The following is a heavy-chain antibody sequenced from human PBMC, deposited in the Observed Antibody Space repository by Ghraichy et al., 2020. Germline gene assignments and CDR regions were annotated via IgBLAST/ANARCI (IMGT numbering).Heavy chain of an antibody. CDR1: GFTFSHYE. CDR3: ARVSKEGRWEQQQYSFDF. Sequence: GGSLRLSCAASGFTFSHYELMWVRQAPGKGLEWISYIYNSGSVIYYADSVKGRFTISRDNAKSSLYLHMNNLRADDAAVYYCARVSKEGRWEQQQYSFDFWGQGTLVTVSS. D-gene: IGHD1/OR15-1a*01. CDR2: IYNSGSVI. V-gene: IGHV3-48*03. J-gene: IGHJ4*02.